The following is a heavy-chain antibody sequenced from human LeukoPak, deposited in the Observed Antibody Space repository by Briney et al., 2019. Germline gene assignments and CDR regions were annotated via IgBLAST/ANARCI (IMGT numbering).Heavy chain of an antibody. J-gene: IGHJ5*02. V-gene: IGHV4-31*03. CDR1: GGSISSGGYY. CDR2: IYYSGST. Sequence: KPSETLSLTCTVSGGSISSGGYYWSWIRQHPGKGLEWIGYIYYSGSTYYNPSLKSRVTISVDTSKNQFSLKLSSVTAADTAVYYCARVAGPGFGVVIGDDPWGQGTLVTVSS. D-gene: IGHD3-3*01. CDR3: ARVAGPGFGVVIGDDP.